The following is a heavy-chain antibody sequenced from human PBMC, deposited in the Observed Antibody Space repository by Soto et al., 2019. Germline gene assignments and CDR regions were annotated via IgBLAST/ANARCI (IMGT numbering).Heavy chain of an antibody. V-gene: IGHV3-11*06. CDR2: ISSSSRYT. J-gene: IGHJ4*02. D-gene: IGHD3-22*01. CDR1: GFTFSDYY. CDR3: ARDGNYYDSSGYYPFYDY. Sequence: QVQLVESGGGLVKPGGSLRLSCAASGFTFSDYYMSWIRQAPGKGLEWVSYISSSSRYTNYADSVKGRFTISRDNAKNSLYLQMNSLRAEDTAVYYCARDGNYYDSSGYYPFYDYWGQGTLVTVSS.